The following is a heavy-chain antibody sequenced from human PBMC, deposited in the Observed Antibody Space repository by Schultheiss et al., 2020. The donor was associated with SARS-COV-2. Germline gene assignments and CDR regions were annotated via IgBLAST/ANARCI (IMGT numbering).Heavy chain of an antibody. CDR1: GFTFSSYW. V-gene: IGHV3-7*01. J-gene: IGHJ4*02. CDR3: ARARTSGYYDSSGYYYFDY. Sequence: GGSLRLSCAASGFTFSSYWMSWVRQAPGKGLEWVANIKQDGSEKYYVDSVKGRFTISRDNAKNSLYLRMNSLRAEDTAVYYCARARTSGYYDSSGYYYFDYWGQGTLVTVSS. D-gene: IGHD3-22*01. CDR2: IKQDGSEK.